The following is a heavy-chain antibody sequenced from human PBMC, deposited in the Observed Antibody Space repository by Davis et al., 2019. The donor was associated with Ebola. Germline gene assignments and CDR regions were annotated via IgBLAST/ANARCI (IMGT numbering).Heavy chain of an antibody. J-gene: IGHJ4*02. V-gene: IGHV3-30-3*01. CDR3: ARRSPGPDY. CDR1: GFTFSSYA. D-gene: IGHD3-10*01. Sequence: GEPLKISCAASGFTFSSYAMHWVRQAPGKGLEWVAVISYDGSNKYYADSVKGRFTISRDNSKNTLYLQMNSLRAEDTAVYYCARRSPGPDYWGQGTLVTVSS. CDR2: ISYDGSNK.